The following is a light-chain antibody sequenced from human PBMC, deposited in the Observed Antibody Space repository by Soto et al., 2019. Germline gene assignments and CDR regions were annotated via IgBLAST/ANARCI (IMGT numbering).Light chain of an antibody. CDR1: QSVSSY. CDR3: HQRQSWPRT. Sequence: DMVSTQYPATMCLSPGERATPSWRASQSVSSYLAWYQQKPGQSPRLLIYGASTRAAGIPARFRASGTGTDFPLTISDVQPEDFAVYYCHQRQSWPRTFGQGTKVEIK. J-gene: IGKJ1*01. V-gene: IGKV3-11*01. CDR2: GAS.